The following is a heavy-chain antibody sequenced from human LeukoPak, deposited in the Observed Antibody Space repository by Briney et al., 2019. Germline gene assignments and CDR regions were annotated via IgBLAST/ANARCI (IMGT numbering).Heavy chain of an antibody. J-gene: IGHJ5*02. CDR2: IIPIFGTA. V-gene: IGHV1-69*13. Sequence: ASVKVSCKASGGIFSSYAISWVRQAPGQGLEWMGGIIPIFGTANYAQKFQGRVTITADESTSTAYMELSSLRSEDTAVYYCARESEDWFDPWGQGTLVTVSS. CDR1: GGIFSSYA. CDR3: ARESEDWFDP.